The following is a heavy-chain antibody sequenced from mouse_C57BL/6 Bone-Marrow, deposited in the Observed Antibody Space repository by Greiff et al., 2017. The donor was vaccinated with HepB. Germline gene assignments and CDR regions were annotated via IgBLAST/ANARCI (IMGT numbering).Heavy chain of an antibody. V-gene: IGHV1-69*01. CDR2: IDPTDSYT. CDR1: GYTFTSYW. Sequence: VQLQQPGAELVMPGASVKLSCKASGYTFTSYWMHWVKQRPGQGLEWIGEIDPTDSYTNYNQQFKGKSTLTVDTSSSTAYMQLSSLTSEDSAVYYGARYDYDGAYWGQGTLVTVSA. CDR3: ARYDYDGAY. J-gene: IGHJ3*01. D-gene: IGHD2-4*01.